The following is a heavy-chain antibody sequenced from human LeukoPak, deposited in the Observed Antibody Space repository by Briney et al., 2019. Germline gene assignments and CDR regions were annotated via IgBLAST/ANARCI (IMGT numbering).Heavy chain of an antibody. D-gene: IGHD3-9*01. V-gene: IGHV4-30-4*08. J-gene: IGHJ4*02. CDR1: GVSISSGDYY. CDR3: AGEARTLLS. Sequence: SETLSLTCTVSGVSISSGDYYWSWIRQPPGKGLEWIGYIYYSGSTYYNPSLKSRVTISVDRSKNQFSLKLSSVTAADTAVYYCAGEARTLLSWGQGTLVTVSS. CDR2: IYYSGST.